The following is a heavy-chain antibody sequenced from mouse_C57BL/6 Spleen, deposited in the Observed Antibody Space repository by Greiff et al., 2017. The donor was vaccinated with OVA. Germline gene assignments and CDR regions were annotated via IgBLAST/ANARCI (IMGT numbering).Heavy chain of an antibody. J-gene: IGHJ2*01. Sequence: QVQLQQSGAELVRPGTSVKVSCKASGYAFTNYLIEWVKQRHGQGLEWIGVINPGRGGTNYNEKFKGKATLTADKSSSNAYMQLRSLTSEDSAVCFCARWSVEETGFDYWGQGTTLAVSS. D-gene: IGHD1-1*01. CDR3: ARWSVEETGFDY. V-gene: IGHV1-54*01. CDR1: GYAFTNYL. CDR2: INPGRGGT.